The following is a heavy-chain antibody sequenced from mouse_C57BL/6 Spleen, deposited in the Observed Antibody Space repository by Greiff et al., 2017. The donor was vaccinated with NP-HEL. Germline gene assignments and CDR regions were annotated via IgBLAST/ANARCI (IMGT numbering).Heavy chain of an antibody. CDR1: GYTFTSYW. D-gene: IGHD1-1*01. CDR2: IDPSDSET. J-gene: IGHJ2*01. V-gene: IGHV1-52*01. CDR3: SIYTTVVATGKNHVDY. Sequence: VQLQQPGAELVRPGSSVKLSCKASGYTFTSYWMHWVKQRPIQGLEWIGNIDPSDSETHYNQKFKDKATLTVDKSSSTAYMQLSSLTSEDSAVYYSSIYTTVVATGKNHVDYWGQGTTLTVSS.